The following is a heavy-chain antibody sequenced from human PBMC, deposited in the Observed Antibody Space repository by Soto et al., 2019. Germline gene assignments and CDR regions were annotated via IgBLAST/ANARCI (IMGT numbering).Heavy chain of an antibody. J-gene: IGHJ6*02. CDR2: ISGSGGST. Sequence: PGGSLRLSCAASGFTFSSYAMSWVRQAPGKGLEWVSAISGSGGSTYYADSVKGRFTISRDNSKNTLYLQMNSLRAENTAVYYCNAGNRDFYYYYGMDVWGQGTTVTVSS. CDR3: NAGNRDFYYYYGMDV. CDR1: GFTFSSYA. D-gene: IGHD6-13*01. V-gene: IGHV3-23*01.